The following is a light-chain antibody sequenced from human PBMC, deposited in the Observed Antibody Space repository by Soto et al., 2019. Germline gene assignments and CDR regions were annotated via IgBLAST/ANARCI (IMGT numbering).Light chain of an antibody. Sequence: EIVLTQSPGTLSLSPGERATLSCRASPTITNNYLAWYQQKPGQAPRLLIYGASSRVTGIPDRFSGSVSGPDFTFTISRLEPEDIAVYYCQQYGTAPITFGQGTRLEIK. CDR1: PTITNNY. V-gene: IGKV3-20*01. CDR2: GAS. J-gene: IGKJ5*01. CDR3: QQYGTAPIT.